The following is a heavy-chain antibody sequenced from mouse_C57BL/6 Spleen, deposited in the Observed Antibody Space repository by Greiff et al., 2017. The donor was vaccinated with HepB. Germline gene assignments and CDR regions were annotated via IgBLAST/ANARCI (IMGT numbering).Heavy chain of an antibody. Sequence: VQLKESGPELVKPGASVKMSCKASGYTFTDYNMHWVKQSHGKSLEWIGYINPNNGGTSYNQKFKGKATLTVNKSSSTAYMELRSLTSEDSAVYYWASPYGSSPYWYFDVWGTGTTVTVSS. CDR2: INPNNGGT. CDR1: GYTFTDYN. V-gene: IGHV1-22*01. D-gene: IGHD1-1*01. J-gene: IGHJ1*03. CDR3: ASPYGSSPYWYFDV.